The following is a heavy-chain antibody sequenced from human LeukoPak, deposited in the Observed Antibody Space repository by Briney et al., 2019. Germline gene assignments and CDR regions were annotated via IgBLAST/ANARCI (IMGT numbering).Heavy chain of an antibody. CDR1: GFTFSSYS. CDR2: ISSSSSYI. CDR3: ARGSGYSSSLGEK. D-gene: IGHD6-6*01. J-gene: IGHJ4*02. V-gene: IGHV3-21*01. Sequence: GGSLRLSCAASGFTFSSYSMNWVRQAPGKGLEWVSSISSSSSYIYYADSVKGRFTISRDNSKKTLYLQMNSLRAEDTAVYYCARGSGYSSSLGEKWGQGTLVTVSS.